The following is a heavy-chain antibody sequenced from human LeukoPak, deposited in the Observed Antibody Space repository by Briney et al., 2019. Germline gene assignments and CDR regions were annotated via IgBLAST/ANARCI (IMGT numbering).Heavy chain of an antibody. V-gene: IGHV3-30*18. D-gene: IGHD3-3*01. J-gene: IGHJ4*02. CDR3: AKGDGTDFWSGSLVGDY. CDR1: GFTFSSYA. CDR2: ISYDGSNK. Sequence: CLRLSSAASGFTFSSYAMHWVRQAPGKGLEWVAFISYDGSNKYFPDSVKGRFTISRDNSKNTLHLQMNSLRVEDTAVYYCAKGDGTDFWSGSLVGDYWGQGPLVSV.